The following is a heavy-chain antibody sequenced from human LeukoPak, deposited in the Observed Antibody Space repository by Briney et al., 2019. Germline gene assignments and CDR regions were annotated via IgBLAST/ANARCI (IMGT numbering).Heavy chain of an antibody. J-gene: IGHJ6*02. CDR3: ARVPGDGYYYYSMDV. V-gene: IGHV1-2*06. CDR2: INPNSGGT. Sequence: GASVKVSCKASGYTFTGYYMHWVRQAPGQGLEWMGRINPNSGGTNYAQKFQGRVTMTRDTSISTAYMELSRLRSDDTAVYYCARVPGDGYYYYSMDVWGQGTTVTVSS. D-gene: IGHD7-27*01. CDR1: GYTFTGYY.